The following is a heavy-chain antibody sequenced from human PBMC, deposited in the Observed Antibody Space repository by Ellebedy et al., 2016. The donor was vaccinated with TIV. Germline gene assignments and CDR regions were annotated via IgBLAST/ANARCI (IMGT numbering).Heavy chain of an antibody. Sequence: SETLSLTXTVSGGSISSSSYYWGWIRQPPGKGLEWIGRIYYSGSTYYNPSLKNRVTISVDTSKNQFSLKLSSVTAADTAVYYCARGGSGSYEPSLDYWGQGTLVTVSS. V-gene: IGHV4-39*01. CDR3: ARGGSGSYEPSLDY. J-gene: IGHJ4*02. CDR1: GGSISSSSYY. D-gene: IGHD3-10*01. CDR2: IYYSGST.